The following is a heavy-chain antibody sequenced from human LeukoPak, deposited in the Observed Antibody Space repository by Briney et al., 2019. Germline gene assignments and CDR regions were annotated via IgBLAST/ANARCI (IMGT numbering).Heavy chain of an antibody. CDR1: GGTSSSYA. D-gene: IGHD2-2*01. Sequence: SVKVSCKASGGTSSSYAISWVRQAPGQGLEWMGGIIPIFGTANYAQKFQGRVTITTDESTSTAYMELSSLRSEDTAVYYCASAPLPAKNWFDPWGQGTLVTVSS. J-gene: IGHJ5*02. V-gene: IGHV1-69*05. CDR2: IIPIFGTA. CDR3: ASAPLPAKNWFDP.